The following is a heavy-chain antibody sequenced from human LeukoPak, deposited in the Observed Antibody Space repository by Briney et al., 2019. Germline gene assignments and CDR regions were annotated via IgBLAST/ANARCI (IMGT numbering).Heavy chain of an antibody. V-gene: IGHV1-8*01. J-gene: IGHJ4*02. CDR3: ARTVRERYDFWSGYRKISGFDY. CDR1: GYTFTSYD. D-gene: IGHD3-3*01. CDR2: MNPNSGNT. Sequence: ASVKVSCKASGYTFTSYDINWVRQATGQGLEWMGWMNPNSGNTGCAQKFQGRVTMTRNTSISTAYMELSSLRSEDTAVYYCARTVRERYDFWSGYRKISGFDYWGQGTLVTVSS.